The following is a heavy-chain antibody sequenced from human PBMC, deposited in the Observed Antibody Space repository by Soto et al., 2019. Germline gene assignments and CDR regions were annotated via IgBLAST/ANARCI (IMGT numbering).Heavy chain of an antibody. J-gene: IGHJ6*02. CDR3: ARELVSGGNFYYCMEV. CDR1: RFSLSSYV. V-gene: IGHV3-23*01. Sequence: EVSLRCSCAAGRFSLSSYVMSWVRLAPGKGPACVSAISGSDGSTYYADSVKGRFTISRDNSKNTLYLQMNSLRGEDTAVYSCARELVSGGNFYYCMEVWGQGTTVT. D-gene: IGHD6-19*01. CDR2: ISGSDGST.